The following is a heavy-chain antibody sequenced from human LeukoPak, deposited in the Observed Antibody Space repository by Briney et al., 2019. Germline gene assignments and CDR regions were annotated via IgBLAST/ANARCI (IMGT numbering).Heavy chain of an antibody. V-gene: IGHV3-23*01. Sequence: GGSLRLSCAASGFTFNSFGMSWVRQAPGKGLEWVSAISGSGGSTYYADSVKGRFTISRDNSKNTLYLQMNSLRAEDTAVYYCAKGRYSSGWSYFDYWGQGTLVTVSS. CDR1: GFTFNSFG. CDR2: ISGSGGST. CDR3: AKGRYSSGWSYFDY. J-gene: IGHJ4*02. D-gene: IGHD6-19*01.